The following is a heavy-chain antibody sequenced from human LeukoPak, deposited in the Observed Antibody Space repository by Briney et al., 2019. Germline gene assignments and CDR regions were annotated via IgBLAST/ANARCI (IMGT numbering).Heavy chain of an antibody. Sequence: GGSLRLSCAASGFTFSGYAMNWVRQAPGKGLEWVSAISGGGTTYHADSVKGRFTISRDNSKNTLYLQMNSLRAEDTAVYYCATFLAIVTARDSLYFQHWGQGTLVTVSS. V-gene: IGHV3-23*01. D-gene: IGHD3-3*02. CDR1: GFTFSGYA. CDR3: ATFLAIVTARDSLYFQH. CDR2: ISGGGTT. J-gene: IGHJ1*01.